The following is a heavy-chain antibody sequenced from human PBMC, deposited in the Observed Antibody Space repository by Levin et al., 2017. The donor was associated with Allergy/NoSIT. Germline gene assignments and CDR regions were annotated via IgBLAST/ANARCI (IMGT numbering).Heavy chain of an antibody. CDR3: ARDVSGLWLLSGWFDA. Sequence: ETLSLTCAASGFTFSNYWMHWVRQVPRKGLVWVARINSDGGSSYYAAFVKGRSTVSRDTAKNTLHLQMNSLSGEDTALYYCARDVSGLWLLSGWFDAWGQGTLVTVSS. CDR2: INSDGGSS. D-gene: IGHD5-18*01. CDR1: GFTFSNYW. V-gene: IGHV3-74*01. J-gene: IGHJ5*02.